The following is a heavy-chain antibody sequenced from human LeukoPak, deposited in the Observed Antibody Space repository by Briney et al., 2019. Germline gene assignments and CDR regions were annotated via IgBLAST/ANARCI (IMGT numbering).Heavy chain of an antibody. J-gene: IGHJ6*03. CDR1: GGSISSYY. CDR2: IYYSGST. CDR3: PRGGDDFWSGYSYYYYYYMDV. V-gene: IGHV4-59*01. D-gene: IGHD3-3*01. Sequence: PSETLSLTCTVSGGSISSYYCSWIRQPPGKGLEWIGYIYYSGSTNYNPSLKSRVTISVDTSKNQFSLKLSSVTAADTAVYYCPRGGDDFWSGYSYYYYYYMDVWGKGTPVTVSS.